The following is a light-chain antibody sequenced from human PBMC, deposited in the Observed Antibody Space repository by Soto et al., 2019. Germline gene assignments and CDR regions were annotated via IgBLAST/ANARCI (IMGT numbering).Light chain of an antibody. Sequence: QSVLTQPLSASGTPGQRVTISCSGSNSNIGSNTVNWYQQHPGTAPKLLIYYDNLRPSGVPDQISGSKSGTSASLAISGLQSDDEADYYCAAWDDSLNGRVFGTGTKVTVL. J-gene: IGLJ1*01. CDR2: YDN. CDR1: NSNIGSNT. V-gene: IGLV1-44*01. CDR3: AAWDDSLNGRV.